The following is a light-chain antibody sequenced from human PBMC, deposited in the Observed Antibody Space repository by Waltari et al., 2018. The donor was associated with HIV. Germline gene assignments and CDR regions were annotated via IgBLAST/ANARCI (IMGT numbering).Light chain of an antibody. CDR2: EVS. Sequence: QSALTQPASVSGSPGQSITISCTGTSSAVGGYNYVPWYQQHPGKAPKLMIYEVSNRPSGVSNRFSASKSGNTASLTISGLQAEDEADYYCISYTSSSTPYVFGTGTKVTVL. CDR1: SSAVGGYNY. J-gene: IGLJ1*01. V-gene: IGLV2-14*01. CDR3: ISYTSSSTPYV.